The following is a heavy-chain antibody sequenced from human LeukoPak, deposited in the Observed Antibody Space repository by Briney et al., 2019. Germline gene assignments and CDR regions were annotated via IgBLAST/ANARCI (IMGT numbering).Heavy chain of an antibody. J-gene: IGHJ3*02. CDR3: ARVQLGDAFDI. CDR2: IYHSGST. Sequence: SETLSLTCTVSGYSISSGYYWGWIRQPPGKGLEWIGSIYHSGSTYYNPSLKSRVTISVDTSKNQFSLKLSSVTAADTAVYYCARVQLGDAFDIWDQGTMVTVSS. D-gene: IGHD5-18*01. V-gene: IGHV4-38-2*02. CDR1: GYSISSGYY.